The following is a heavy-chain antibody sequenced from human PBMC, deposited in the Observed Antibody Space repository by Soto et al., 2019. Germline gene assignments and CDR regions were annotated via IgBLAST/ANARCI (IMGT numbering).Heavy chain of an antibody. CDR3: ARSSRFWSGYFQRGNYYYMDV. CDR2: INAGNGNT. D-gene: IGHD3-3*01. V-gene: IGHV1-3*01. Sequence: QVQLVQSGAEAKKPGASVKVSCKASGYTFTSYAMHWVRQAPGQRLEWMGWINAGNGNTKYSQKFQGRVTITRDTSASTAYMELSSLRSEDTAVYYCARSSRFWSGYFQRGNYYYMDVWGKGTTVTVSS. CDR1: GYTFTSYA. J-gene: IGHJ6*03.